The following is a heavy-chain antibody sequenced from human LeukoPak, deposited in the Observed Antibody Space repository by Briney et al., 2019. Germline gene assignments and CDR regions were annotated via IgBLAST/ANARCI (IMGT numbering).Heavy chain of an antibody. D-gene: IGHD3-9*01. CDR1: GFTFSTYW. J-gene: IGHJ4*02. CDR2: SNSDGSAT. CDR3: AREWRGFEDY. Sequence: GGSLRLSCAASGFTFSTYWMHWVRQAPGKGLVWVARSNSDGSATIDADSVKGRFVISRDNSKNTLYLQMSSLRVEDTAMYYCAREWRGFEDYWGQGTLVTVSS. V-gene: IGHV3-74*01.